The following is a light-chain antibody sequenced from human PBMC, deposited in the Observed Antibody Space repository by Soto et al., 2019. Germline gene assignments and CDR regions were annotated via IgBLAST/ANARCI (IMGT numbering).Light chain of an antibody. V-gene: IGKV1-39*01. CDR1: QTITTY. J-gene: IGKJ1*01. CDR2: AAS. CDR3: QQTYSALWT. Sequence: DIQMTQSPSSLSASVGDRVTISCRASQTITTYLNWYQQKPWKAPKLLIYAASSLHSGVPSRFSGSVSGTDFTLTISSLQPEDFAAYYCQQTYSALWTFGQGTKLEIK.